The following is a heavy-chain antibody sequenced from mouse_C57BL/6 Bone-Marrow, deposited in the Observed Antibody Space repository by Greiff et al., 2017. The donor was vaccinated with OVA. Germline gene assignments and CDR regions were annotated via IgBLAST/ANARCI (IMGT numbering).Heavy chain of an antibody. V-gene: IGHV3-6*01. CDR3: ARGYYSNYNY. CDR1: GYSITSGYY. CDR2: ISYDGSN. Sequence: EVKLMESGPGLVKPSQSLSLTCSVTGYSITSGYYWNWIRQFPGNKLEWMGYISYDGSNNYNPSLKNRISITRDTSKNQFFLKLNSVTTEDTATYYCARGYYSNYNYWGQGTTLTVSS. J-gene: IGHJ2*01. D-gene: IGHD2-5*01.